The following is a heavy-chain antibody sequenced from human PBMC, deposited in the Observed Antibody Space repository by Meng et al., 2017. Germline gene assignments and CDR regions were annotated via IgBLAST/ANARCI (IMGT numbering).Heavy chain of an antibody. V-gene: IGHV3-9*03. CDR2: ISWNSGSI. D-gene: IGHD3-10*01. J-gene: IGHJ4*02. CDR3: AKSYYYGSGSYVGGPFDY. Sequence: SLKISCAASGFTFDDYAMHWVRQAPGKGLEWVSGISWNSGSIGYADSVKGRFTISRDNAKNSLYLQMNSLRAEDMALYYCAKSYYYGSGSYVGGPFDYWGQGTLVTGYS. CDR1: GFTFDDYA.